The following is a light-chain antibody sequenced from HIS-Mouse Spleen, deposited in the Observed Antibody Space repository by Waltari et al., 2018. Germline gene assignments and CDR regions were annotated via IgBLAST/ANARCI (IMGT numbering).Light chain of an antibody. CDR3: SSYTSSSTRV. Sequence: QSALTQPASVSGSPGQSITIACTGTSSDVGGYTYVSWYQQHPGKAPKLMIYDVSNRPSGVSNRFSGSKSGNTASLTISGFQAEDEADYYCSSYTSSSTRVFGGGTKLTVL. CDR2: DVS. CDR1: SSDVGGYTY. V-gene: IGLV2-14*03. J-gene: IGLJ3*02.